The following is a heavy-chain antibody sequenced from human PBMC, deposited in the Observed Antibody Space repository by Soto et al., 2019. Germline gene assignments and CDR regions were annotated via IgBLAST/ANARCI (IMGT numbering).Heavy chain of an antibody. D-gene: IGHD1-26*01. Sequence: GWSLRLSCAASGFTFSNVWMSWVRQAPGKGLEWVGRVKSKSDGATTDYAAPVKGRFTVSRDDSQNTLSLQMDSLKIEDTAVYFCTTAAGGMWGADYWGQGTPVTVSS. CDR2: VKSKSDGATT. J-gene: IGHJ4*02. CDR3: TTAAGGMWGADY. V-gene: IGHV3-15*01. CDR1: GFTFSNVW.